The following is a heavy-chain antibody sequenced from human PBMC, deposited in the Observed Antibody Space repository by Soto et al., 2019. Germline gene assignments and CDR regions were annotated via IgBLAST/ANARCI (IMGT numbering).Heavy chain of an antibody. V-gene: IGHV4-30-4*01. D-gene: IGHD4-17*01. J-gene: IGHJ4*02. Sequence: SETLSLTCTVSGGSIGSGDYYWSWIRQPPGKGLEWIGYIYYSGSTYYNPSLKSRVTISVDTSKNQFSLKLSSVTAADTAVYYCARGLYTVTTYFDYWGQGTLVTVSS. CDR2: IYYSGST. CDR3: ARGLYTVTTYFDY. CDR1: GGSIGSGDYY.